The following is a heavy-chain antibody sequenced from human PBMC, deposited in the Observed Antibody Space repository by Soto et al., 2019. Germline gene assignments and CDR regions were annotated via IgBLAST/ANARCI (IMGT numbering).Heavy chain of an antibody. CDR3: ARDHDFWSGYLFPDNTWFHP. V-gene: IGHV1-2*02. CDR1: GYTFTGYY. CDR2: INPNSGGT. J-gene: IGHJ5*02. Sequence: GASVKVSCKASGYTFTGYYMHWVRQAPGQGLEWMGWINPNSGGTNYAQKFQGRVTMTRDTSISTAYMELSRLRSDDTAVYYCARDHDFWSGYLFPDNTWFHPWGQGTLVTVSS. D-gene: IGHD3-3*01.